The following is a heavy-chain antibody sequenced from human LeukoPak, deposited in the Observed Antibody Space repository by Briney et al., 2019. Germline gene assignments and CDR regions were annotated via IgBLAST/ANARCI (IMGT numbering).Heavy chain of an antibody. Sequence: SETLSLTCAVYGGSFSGYYWSWIRQPPGKGLEWIGEINHNGSTNYNPSLKSRVTISVDTSKNQFSLKLSSVTAADTAVYYCARRLYNGRVARSYYYYGMDVWGQGTTVTVSS. J-gene: IGHJ6*02. D-gene: IGHD3-10*01. CDR2: INHNGST. CDR3: ARRLYNGRVARSYYYYGMDV. V-gene: IGHV4-34*01. CDR1: GGSFSGYY.